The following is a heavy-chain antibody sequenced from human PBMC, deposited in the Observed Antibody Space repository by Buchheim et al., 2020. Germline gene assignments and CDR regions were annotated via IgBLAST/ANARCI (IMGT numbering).Heavy chain of an antibody. Sequence: QVQLQESGPGLVKPSETLSLTCTVSGGSISSYYWSWIRQPPGKGLEWIGYIYYSGSTNYNPSLKSRVTISVDTSKNQFPLKLSSVTAADTAVYYCARGDYGDSLDYWGQGTL. CDR2: IYYSGST. V-gene: IGHV4-59*01. D-gene: IGHD4-17*01. CDR1: GGSISSYY. CDR3: ARGDYGDSLDY. J-gene: IGHJ4*02.